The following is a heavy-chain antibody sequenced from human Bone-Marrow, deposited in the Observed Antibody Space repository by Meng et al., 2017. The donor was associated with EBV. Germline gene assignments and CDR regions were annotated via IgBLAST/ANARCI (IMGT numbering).Heavy chain of an antibody. CDR2: IYHSGTT. V-gene: IGHV4-39*01. CDR1: GESITTYTSY. J-gene: IGHJ5*02. Sequence: LLLQGSDPGLVKPSEALSLTCTVSGESITTYTSYWGWIRQPPGKGLEWIGTIYHSGTTYYNPSLQSRVTISVDTSKNQFSLKMNSVTAADTAVYYCARRAASWFDPWGQGALVTVSS. D-gene: IGHD5-18*01. CDR3: ARRAASWFDP.